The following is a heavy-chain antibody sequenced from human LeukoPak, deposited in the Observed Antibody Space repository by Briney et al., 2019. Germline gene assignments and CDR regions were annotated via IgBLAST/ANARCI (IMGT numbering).Heavy chain of an antibody. CDR1: GYTFTSYA. D-gene: IGHD4-11*01. Sequence: GASVKVSCKASGYTFTSYAIHWVRQAPGQGLEWMGWINPNSGGTNYAQKFQGRVTMTTDTSMSTGYMELSMLRSDDTAVYYCESVPATTGFDYWGQGTLVTVSS. CDR3: ESVPATTGFDY. J-gene: IGHJ4*02. V-gene: IGHV1-2*02. CDR2: INPNSGGT.